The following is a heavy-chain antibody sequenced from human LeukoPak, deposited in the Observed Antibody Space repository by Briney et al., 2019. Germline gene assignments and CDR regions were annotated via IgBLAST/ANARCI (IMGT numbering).Heavy chain of an antibody. J-gene: IGHJ4*02. D-gene: IGHD3-16*01. CDR1: GGSISSNY. Sequence: SETLSLTCTVSGGSISSNYWSWIRQPPGKGLEWIGYVRYGGSTNYNPSLKSRVTISVGTSKNQFSLKLSSVTAADTAVYYCARDVTPATVWGQGTLVAVS. CDR2: VRYGGST. CDR3: ARDVTPATV. V-gene: IGHV4-59*01.